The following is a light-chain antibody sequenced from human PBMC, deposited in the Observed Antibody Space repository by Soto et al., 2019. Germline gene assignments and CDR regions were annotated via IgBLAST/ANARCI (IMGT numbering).Light chain of an antibody. CDR3: QQYNNWPYT. Sequence: EIVMTQSPATLSVSPGERATLSCSASQSVSSNLAWYQQKPGQGPRLLIYAASTRATGIPARFSGSGSGTEFTLTISSLQSEDFAVYHCQQYNNWPYTFGQGTKLEMK. J-gene: IGKJ2*01. V-gene: IGKV3-15*01. CDR2: AAS. CDR1: QSVSSN.